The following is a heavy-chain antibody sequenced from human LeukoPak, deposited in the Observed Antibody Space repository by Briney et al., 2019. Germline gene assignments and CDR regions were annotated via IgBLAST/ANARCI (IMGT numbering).Heavy chain of an antibody. CDR1: GFTFDDYA. V-gene: IGHV3-9*01. D-gene: IGHD3-16*01. CDR3: ARDKSCAS. J-gene: IGHJ4*02. CDR2: ISWNSGNI. Sequence: PGRSLRLSCAASGFTFDDYAMHWVRQAPGKGLEWVSGISWNSGNIGYADSVKGRFTISRDNAKNSLYLQMNSLRAEDTAVYFCARDKSCASWGQGTLVTVSS.